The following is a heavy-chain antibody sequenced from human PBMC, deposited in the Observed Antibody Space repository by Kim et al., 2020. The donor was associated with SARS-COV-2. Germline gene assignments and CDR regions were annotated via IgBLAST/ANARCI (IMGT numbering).Heavy chain of an antibody. CDR2: IVVGSGNT. Sequence: SVKVSCKASGFTFTSSAVQWVRQARGQRLEWIGWIVVGSGNTTYAQKFQERVTITRDMSTSTAYMELSSLRSEDPAVYYCAARGCGVTDPDAFDIWGQGTMVTVAS. J-gene: IGHJ3*02. V-gene: IGHV1-58*01. CDR1: GFTFTSSA. D-gene: IGHD2-21*02. CDR3: AARGCGVTDPDAFDI.